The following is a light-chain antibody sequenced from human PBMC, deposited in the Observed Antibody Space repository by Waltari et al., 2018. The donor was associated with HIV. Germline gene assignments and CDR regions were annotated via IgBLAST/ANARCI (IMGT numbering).Light chain of an antibody. V-gene: IGLV2-14*01. CDR1: TSALSDFNF. CDR2: EVY. CDR3: SSYSARGFVV. J-gene: IGLJ3*02. Sequence: HSALTQPASLSGSPGQSLTISCTGPTSALSDFNFFSWYQQSPGRAPKLIIFEVYSRPSGISDRFSGSKSGVTASLTISALRAEDEADYFCSSYSARGFVVFGGGTKVTVL.